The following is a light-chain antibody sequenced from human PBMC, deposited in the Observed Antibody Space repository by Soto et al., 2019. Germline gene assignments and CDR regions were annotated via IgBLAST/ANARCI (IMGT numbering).Light chain of an antibody. CDR3: ASYTRGGTYV. J-gene: IGLJ1*01. CDR1: SGYVGTYSL. CDR2: EGH. Sequence: QSALAQPASVSGSPGQSITISCTGASGYVGTYSLVSWYQQHPGKAPKVVIYEGHKRPSGVPDRFSGSTSVNTASLTISGLQAEDEADYYCASYTRGGTYVFGTGTKVTV. V-gene: IGLV2-23*01.